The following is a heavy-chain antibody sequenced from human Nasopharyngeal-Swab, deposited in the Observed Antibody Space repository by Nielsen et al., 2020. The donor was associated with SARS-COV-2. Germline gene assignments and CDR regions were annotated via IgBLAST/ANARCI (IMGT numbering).Heavy chain of an antibody. Sequence: LRLSCTVSGGSITSTSHYWGWIRQPPGKGLEWIGCVSYRGSTYHNPSLKSRVTVSVDTSKNQFSLKLTSLTAADTAVYYCAGDGAYSGYDWTYWGQGTLVTVSS. J-gene: IGHJ4*02. D-gene: IGHD5-12*01. V-gene: IGHV4-39*07. CDR1: GGSITSTSHY. CDR3: AGDGAYSGYDWTY. CDR2: VSYRGST.